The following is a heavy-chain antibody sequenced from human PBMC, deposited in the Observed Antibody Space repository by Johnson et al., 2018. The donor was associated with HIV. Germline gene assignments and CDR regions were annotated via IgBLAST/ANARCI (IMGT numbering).Heavy chain of an antibody. CDR1: GFTFSDYY. CDR2: ISTGGGTI. D-gene: IGHD2-8*01. J-gene: IGHJ3*02. Sequence: QVQVVESGGGLVKPGGSLRLSCAASGFTFSDYYMSWIRQAPGKGLEWVSYISTGGGTIYYADSVKGRFPIARDNAKNSLYLQMNSLRAEDTAVYYCAAGYAMASDAFDIWGQGTMVTVSS. V-gene: IGHV3-11*04. CDR3: AAGYAMASDAFDI.